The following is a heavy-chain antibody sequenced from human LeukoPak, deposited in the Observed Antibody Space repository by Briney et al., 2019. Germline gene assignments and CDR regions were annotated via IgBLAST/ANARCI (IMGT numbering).Heavy chain of an antibody. V-gene: IGHV3-23*01. CDR2: ISGSGGST. Sequence: GGSLRLSCAASGFTFSTYAMSWVRQAPGKGLEWVSSISGSGGSTYYADSVKGRFTISRDNSKNTLFLQMNSLRAEDTAGYYCAKCLKANYYYGMDVWGQGTTVTVSS. CDR1: GFTFSTYA. J-gene: IGHJ6*02. CDR3: AKCLKANYYYGMDV.